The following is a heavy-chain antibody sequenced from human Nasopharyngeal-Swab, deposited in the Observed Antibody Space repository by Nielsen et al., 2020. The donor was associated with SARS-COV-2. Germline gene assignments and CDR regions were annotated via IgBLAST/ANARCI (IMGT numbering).Heavy chain of an antibody. J-gene: IGHJ4*02. Sequence: WIRQLPGKGLKWIGYIYYSGSTNYNPSLKSRVTISVDTSKNQFSLKLSSVTAADTAVYYCARANTLRITIFRVVSYFDYWGQGTLVTVSS. CDR3: ARANTLRITIFRVVSYFDY. D-gene: IGHD3-3*01. V-gene: IGHV4-59*01. CDR2: IYYSGST.